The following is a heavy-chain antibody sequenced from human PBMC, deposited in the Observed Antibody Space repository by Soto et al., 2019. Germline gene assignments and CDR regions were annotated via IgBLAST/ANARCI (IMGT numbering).Heavy chain of an antibody. D-gene: IGHD2-15*01. J-gene: IGHJ5*02. CDR3: AGIGYCSGGSCPFDP. CDR2: IIPILGIA. CDR1: GGTFSRYT. Sequence: ASVKVSCKASGGTFSRYTISWVRQAPGQGLEWMGRIIPILGIANYAQKFQGRVTITADKSTSTAYMELSSLRSEDTAVYYCAGIGYCSGGSCPFDPWGQGTLVTVSS. V-gene: IGHV1-69*02.